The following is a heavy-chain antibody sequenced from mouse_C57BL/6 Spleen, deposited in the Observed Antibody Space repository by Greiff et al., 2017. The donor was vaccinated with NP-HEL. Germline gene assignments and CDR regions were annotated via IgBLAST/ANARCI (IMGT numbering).Heavy chain of an antibody. J-gene: IGHJ2*01. CDR3: ARLYYGSSYVDY. CDR1: GYTFTSYW. CDR2: IDPSDSYT. V-gene: IGHV1-50*01. D-gene: IGHD1-1*01. Sequence: VQLQQSGAELVKPGASVKLSCKASGYTFTSYWMQWVKQRPGQGLEWIGEIDPSDSYTNYNQKFKGKATLTVDTSSSTAYMQLSSLTSEDSAVYYCARLYYGSSYVDYWGQGTTLTVSS.